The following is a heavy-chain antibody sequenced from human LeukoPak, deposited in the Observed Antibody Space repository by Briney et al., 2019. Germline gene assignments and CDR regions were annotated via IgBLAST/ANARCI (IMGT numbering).Heavy chain of an antibody. CDR3: ARSYVLHFLDP. J-gene: IGHJ5*02. CDR1: GFTFTTFG. Sequence: GGSLRLSCAASGFTFTTFGMHWVRQTPAKGLEWVAFISSDGSKTYYTYSVKGRFTISRDDSYNTLYLQMTNLRPDDSAIYFCARSYVLHFLDPWGRGTLVTVSS. CDR2: ISSDGSKT. D-gene: IGHD3-10*02. V-gene: IGHV3-30*02.